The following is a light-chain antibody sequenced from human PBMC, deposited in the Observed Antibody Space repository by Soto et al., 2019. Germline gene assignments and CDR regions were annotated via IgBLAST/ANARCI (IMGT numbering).Light chain of an antibody. V-gene: IGKV1-39*01. CDR2: AAS. CDR1: QSISSY. CDR3: QQNYSNPLT. J-gene: IGKJ4*01. Sequence: IKMTHSPSSLSASAGHRVTSTCRASQSISSYLNWYQQKPGKAPKLLIYAASSLQSGVPSRFSGSGSGTDVNLTISSLQPEEWATYYCQQNYSNPLTFGRGPKVDLK.